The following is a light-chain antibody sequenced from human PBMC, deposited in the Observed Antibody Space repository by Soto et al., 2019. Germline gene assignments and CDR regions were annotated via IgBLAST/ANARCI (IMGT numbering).Light chain of an antibody. Sequence: QSALTQPASVSGSPGQSITISCTGTSSDVGAYKYVSWYQHHPGKAPKLMIYEVSNRHSGVSNRFSGSKSGNTASLTISGLQAEDEADYYCSSYTSSTTLVFGGGTKVTVL. J-gene: IGLJ3*02. V-gene: IGLV2-14*01. CDR2: EVS. CDR3: SSYTSSTTLV. CDR1: SSDVGAYKY.